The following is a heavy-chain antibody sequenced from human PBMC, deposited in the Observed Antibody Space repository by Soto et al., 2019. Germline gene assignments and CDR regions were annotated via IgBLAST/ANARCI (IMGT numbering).Heavy chain of an antibody. Sequence: QVQLVQSGAEVKKPGSSVKVSCKASGGTFSSYAISWVRQAPGQGLEWMGGIIPIFGTANYAQKFQGRVTITADESTSTAYMELSSLRSEDTAVYYCARDPRRLDTAMAWGYYYYGMDVWGQGTTVTVSS. D-gene: IGHD5-18*01. CDR3: ARDPRRLDTAMAWGYYYYGMDV. CDR2: IIPIFGTA. CDR1: GGTFSSYA. V-gene: IGHV1-69*01. J-gene: IGHJ6*02.